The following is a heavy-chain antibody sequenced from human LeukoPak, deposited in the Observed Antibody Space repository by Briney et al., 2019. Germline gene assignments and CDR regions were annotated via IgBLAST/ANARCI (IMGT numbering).Heavy chain of an antibody. V-gene: IGHV1-18*01. CDR3: VRDYFCSGGTCDDCFDP. CDR2: ISTYDHDT. J-gene: IGHJ5*02. D-gene: IGHD2-15*01. CDR1: GYTFTNYG. Sequence: ASVTVSCKGSGYTFTNYGISWVRQAPGQGLDWMAWISTYDHDTNYAQKFRGRVTMTTHTSTSTAYLELRSLGSDDTAVYYCVRDYFCSGGTCDDCFDPWGQGTLVTVSS.